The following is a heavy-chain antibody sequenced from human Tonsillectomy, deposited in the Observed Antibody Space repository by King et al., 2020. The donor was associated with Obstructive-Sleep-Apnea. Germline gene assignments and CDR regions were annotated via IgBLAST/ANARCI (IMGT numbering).Heavy chain of an antibody. V-gene: IGHV3-9*01. CDR3: AKESAVQAALDY. J-gene: IGHJ4*02. D-gene: IGHD2-2*01. CDR2: ISWNSGSI. Sequence: VQLVESGGGLVQSGRSLRLSCAASGFIFDDYVMHWVRQAPGKGLEWVSGISWNSGSIDYADSVKGRFTISRDNAENSLYMQMNSLRAEDTAFYYCAKESAVQAALDYWGQGILVIVSS. CDR1: GFIFDDYV.